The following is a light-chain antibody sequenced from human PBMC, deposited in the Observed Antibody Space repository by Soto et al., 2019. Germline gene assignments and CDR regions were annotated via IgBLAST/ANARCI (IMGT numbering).Light chain of an antibody. J-gene: IGLJ1*01. V-gene: IGLV2-14*01. Sequence: QSALTQPASVSGSPGQSITISCSGTSSDIGAYDHVAWFQQFPGKTPKLVIYSVSNRPSGVSNRFSGSKSGNTASLTISGLQAEDEADYYCSSYTSSSTRVFGTGTKVTVL. CDR2: SVS. CDR1: SSDIGAYDH. CDR3: SSYTSSSTRV.